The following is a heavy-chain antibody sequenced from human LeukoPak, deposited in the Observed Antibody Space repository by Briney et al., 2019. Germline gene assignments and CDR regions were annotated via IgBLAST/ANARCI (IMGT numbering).Heavy chain of an antibody. Sequence: SETLSLTCTVSGGSISSYYWSWIRQPPGKGLEWIGYIYYSGSTNYNPSLKSRVTISVDTSKNQFSLKLSSVTAADTAVYYCARCGGSYSYYYYGMDVWGQGITVTVSS. D-gene: IGHD1-26*01. CDR1: GGSISSYY. J-gene: IGHJ6*02. CDR2: IYYSGST. CDR3: ARCGGSYSYYYYGMDV. V-gene: IGHV4-59*08.